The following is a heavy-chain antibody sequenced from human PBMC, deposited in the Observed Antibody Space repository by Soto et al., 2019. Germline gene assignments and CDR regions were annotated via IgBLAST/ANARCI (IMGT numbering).Heavy chain of an antibody. CDR3: ARSGGYYYYFDY. CDR1: GGSISSGGYY. CDR2: IYYSGST. J-gene: IGHJ4*02. Sequence: QVQLQESGPGLVKPSQTLSLTCTVSGGSISSGGYYWSWIRQHPGKGLEWIGYIYYSGSTYYNPSLKSRVTISVDTSKNQFSLKLSSVTAAYTAVYYCARSGGYYYYFDYWGQGTLVTVSS. D-gene: IGHD3-22*01. V-gene: IGHV4-31*03.